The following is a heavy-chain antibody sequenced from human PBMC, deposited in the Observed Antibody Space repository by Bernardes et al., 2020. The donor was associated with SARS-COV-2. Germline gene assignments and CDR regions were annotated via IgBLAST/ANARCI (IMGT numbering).Heavy chain of an antibody. Sequence: VGSLRLSCAASGFTFSSYWMSWVRQAPGTGLEWVANIKQDGSEKYYVDSVKGRFTISRDNAKNSLYLQMNSLRAEDTAVYYCASEYCGGDCFLFDPWGQGTLVTVSS. J-gene: IGHJ5*02. D-gene: IGHD2-21*01. CDR1: GFTFSSYW. V-gene: IGHV3-7*03. CDR2: IKQDGSEK. CDR3: ASEYCGGDCFLFDP.